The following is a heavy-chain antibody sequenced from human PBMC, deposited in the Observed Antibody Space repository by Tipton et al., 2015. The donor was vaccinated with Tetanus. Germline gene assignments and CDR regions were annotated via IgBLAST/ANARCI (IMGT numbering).Heavy chain of an antibody. CDR1: GFTFNSYA. V-gene: IGHV3-30*18. Sequence: SLRLSCAASGFTFNSYAMSWVRQAPGKGLEWVAVIWYDGTNEYYADSVKGRFTISRDNSKNTLFLQMNSLRAEDSAVYYCAKGPTDGYRGRGKEGGMDYWGQGTLVAVSS. J-gene: IGHJ4*02. CDR2: IWYDGTNE. CDR3: AKGPTDGYRGRGKEGGMDY. D-gene: IGHD5-24*01.